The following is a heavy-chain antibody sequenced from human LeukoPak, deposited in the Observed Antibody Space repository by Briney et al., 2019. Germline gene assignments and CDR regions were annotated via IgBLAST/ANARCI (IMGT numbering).Heavy chain of an antibody. Sequence: GGSLRLSCAASGFTFSIFEMNWVRQAPGKGLEWVSYISGSGSTIYYADSVKGRFTITRDNAKNSLYLQVNSLRAEDTAVYYCAREFDSWGQGTLVTVSS. V-gene: IGHV3-48*03. CDR1: GFTFSIFE. J-gene: IGHJ4*02. CDR2: ISGSGSTI. CDR3: AREFDS.